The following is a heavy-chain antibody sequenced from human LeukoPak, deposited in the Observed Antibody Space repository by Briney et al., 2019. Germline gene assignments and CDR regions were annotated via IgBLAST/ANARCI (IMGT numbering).Heavy chain of an antibody. J-gene: IGHJ6*03. CDR3: ARRPKAPYYMDV. CDR2: INHSGST. CDR1: GGSFSGYY. V-gene: IGHV4-34*01. Sequence: SETLSLTCAVYGGSFSGYYWSWIRQPPGKGLEWIGEINHSGSTNYNPSLKSRVTISVGTSKNQFSLKLSSVTAADTAVYYCARRPKAPYYMDVWGKGTTVTISS.